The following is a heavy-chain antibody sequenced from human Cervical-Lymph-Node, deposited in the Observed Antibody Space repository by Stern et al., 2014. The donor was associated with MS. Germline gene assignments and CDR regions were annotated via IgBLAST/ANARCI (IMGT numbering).Heavy chain of an antibody. CDR3: AVLSVDGDFDS. CDR2: ISAYNGET. D-gene: IGHD5-12*01. Sequence: VQLVQSGDEVKKPGASVKVSCKASDYTFTDYAISWVRQAPGQGLEWMGWISAYNGETHFAPGVQGRLSLTTDTATTTAYMELRSLRSDDTAVFYCAVLSVDGDFDSWGQGTLVTVSS. J-gene: IGHJ4*02. CDR1: DYTFTDYA. V-gene: IGHV1-18*01.